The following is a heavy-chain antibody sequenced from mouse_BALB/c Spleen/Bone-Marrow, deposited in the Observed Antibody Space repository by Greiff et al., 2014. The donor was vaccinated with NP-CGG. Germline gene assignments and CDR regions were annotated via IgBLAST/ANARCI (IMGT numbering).Heavy chain of an antibody. V-gene: IGHV2-9*02. Sequence: QVQLKESGPGLVAPSQSLSITCTVSGFSLTSYGVHWVRQPPGKGLEWLGVKWARGTTSYNSALMSRLSISRDNSKSQVFLKMNSLQTDDTAIYYCARTGTKDYFDYWGQGTTLTVSS. D-gene: IGHD4-1*01. CDR2: KWARGTT. CDR1: GFSLTSYG. J-gene: IGHJ2*01. CDR3: ARTGTKDYFDY.